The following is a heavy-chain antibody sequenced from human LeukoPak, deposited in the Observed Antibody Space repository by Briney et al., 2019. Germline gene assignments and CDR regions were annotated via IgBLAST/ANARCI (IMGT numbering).Heavy chain of an antibody. D-gene: IGHD2-15*01. V-gene: IGHV5-51*01. CDR3: ARSAGQILPLEGAFDI. J-gene: IGHJ3*02. Sequence: GESLKISCKGSGYSFTSYWIGWVRQMPGKGLEWMGSVYPGDSDTRYSPSFQGQVTISADKSISTAYLQWSSLKASDTAMYYCARSAGQILPLEGAFDIWGQGTMVTVSS. CDR2: VYPGDSDT. CDR1: GYSFTSYW.